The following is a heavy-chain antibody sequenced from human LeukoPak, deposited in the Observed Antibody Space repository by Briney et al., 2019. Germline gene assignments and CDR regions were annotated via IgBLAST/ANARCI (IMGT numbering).Heavy chain of an antibody. D-gene: IGHD6-19*01. CDR2: ISGSGGST. V-gene: IGHV3-23*01. CDR1: GFTFSSYW. Sequence: PGGSLRLSCAASGFTFSSYWMNWVRQAPGKGLEWVSAISGSGGSTYYADSVKGRFTISRDNSKNTLYLQMNSLRAEDTAVYYCAKDPFHSSGHDFDYWGQGTLVTVSS. CDR3: AKDPFHSSGHDFDY. J-gene: IGHJ4*02.